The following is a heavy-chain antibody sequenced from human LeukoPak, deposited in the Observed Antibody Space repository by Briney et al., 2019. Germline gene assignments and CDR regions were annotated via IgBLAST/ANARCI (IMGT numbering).Heavy chain of an antibody. D-gene: IGHD2-15*01. Sequence: GASVKVSCKASGYTLTGYYMHWVRQAPGQGLEWMGWINPYSCGTNYAQKFQGRVTVTRDTSISTAYMELSRLRSDDTAMYYCARDEDPYAFDIWGQGTMVTVSS. V-gene: IGHV1-2*02. J-gene: IGHJ3*02. CDR1: GYTLTGYY. CDR3: ARDEDPYAFDI. CDR2: INPYSCGT.